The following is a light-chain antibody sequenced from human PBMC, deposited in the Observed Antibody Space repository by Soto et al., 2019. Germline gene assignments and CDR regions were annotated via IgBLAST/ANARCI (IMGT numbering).Light chain of an antibody. CDR1: SSAVGGYNY. J-gene: IGLJ2*01. CDR2: DVS. Sequence: SALTQPASVSGSPGQSITISCTGTSSAVGGYNYVSWYQQHPGKAPKRMIYDVSNRPSGVSNRFTGSKSGNTASLTIAGLQAEDEADYYCSSYTSSSTYVVFGGGTKQTVL. V-gene: IGLV2-14*01. CDR3: SSYTSSSTYVV.